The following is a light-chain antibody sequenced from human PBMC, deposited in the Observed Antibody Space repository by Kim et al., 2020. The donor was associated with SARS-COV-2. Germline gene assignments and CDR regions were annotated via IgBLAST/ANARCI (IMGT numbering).Light chain of an antibody. V-gene: IGKV1-33*01. CDR2: DAS. CDR1: QDINNY. J-gene: IGKJ4*01. Sequence: DIQMTQSPSSLSASVGDRVTITCQASQDINNYLNWYQQKPGKAPKLLIYDASNLEPGVPSRFSGSGSGTDFTFTISSLQPEDIATYYCQHLTFGGGTKVDIK. CDR3: QHLT.